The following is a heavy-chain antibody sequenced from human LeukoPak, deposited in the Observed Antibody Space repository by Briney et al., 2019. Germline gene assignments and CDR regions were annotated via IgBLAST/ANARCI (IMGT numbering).Heavy chain of an antibody. CDR3: AVCSGFDYYFDY. Sequence: ASVKVSCKASGYTLTGYYIHWVRQAPGQGLEWMGLINLKTGGTIYAQNFQGRVTMTRDTSISTAYMELSRLRSDDTAVYYCAVCSGFDYYFDYWGQGTLVTVSS. J-gene: IGHJ4*02. CDR1: GYTLTGYY. V-gene: IGHV1-2*02. D-gene: IGHD2-15*01. CDR2: INLKTGGT.